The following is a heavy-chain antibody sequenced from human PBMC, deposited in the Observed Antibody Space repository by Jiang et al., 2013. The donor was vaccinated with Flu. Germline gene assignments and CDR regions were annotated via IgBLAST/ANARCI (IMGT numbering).Heavy chain of an antibody. CDR3: ARQSVGASFFDN. CDR1: GYFISSGYY. CDR2: IYHSERT. J-gene: IGHJ4*02. V-gene: IGHV4-38-2*02. D-gene: IGHD1-26*01. Sequence: GSGLVKPSETLSLTCTVSGYFISSGYYWGWIRQPPGKGLEWIGTIYHSERTYYNPSLKSRVTISVDTSKNQFSLRLSSVTAADTAVYYCARQSVGASFFDNWGQG.